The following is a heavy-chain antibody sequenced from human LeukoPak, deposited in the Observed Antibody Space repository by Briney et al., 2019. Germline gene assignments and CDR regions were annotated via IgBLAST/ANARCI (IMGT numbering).Heavy chain of an antibody. D-gene: IGHD2-2*01. J-gene: IGHJ4*02. CDR2: ISYDGSIK. V-gene: IGHV3-30-3*01. CDR3: AREPPYTGHCDITTCDVSRFDL. CDR1: GFTFSSYA. Sequence: GGSLRLSCAASGFTFSSYAMHWVRQAPGKGLEWVAVISYDGSIKYYADSVQGRFTISRDNSENTLYLQMNSLRSDDTAVYFCAREPPYTGHCDITTCDVSRFDLWGQGTLVTVSS.